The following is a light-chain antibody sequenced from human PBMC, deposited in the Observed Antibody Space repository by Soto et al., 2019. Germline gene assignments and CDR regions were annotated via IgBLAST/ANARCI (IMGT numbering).Light chain of an antibody. CDR3: QSYDSSLSVYV. V-gene: IGLV1-40*01. CDR1: ISNIGAGYD. J-gene: IGLJ1*01. CDR2: GNS. Sequence: QSLLTQPPSVSWAPGDRFTLSFTRSISNIGAGYDVHWYQQLPGTAPKLIIYGNSNRPSGFPDRFSGSKSGTSASLEITGLKAEDEADYYCQSYDSSLSVYVFGTWTKVPV.